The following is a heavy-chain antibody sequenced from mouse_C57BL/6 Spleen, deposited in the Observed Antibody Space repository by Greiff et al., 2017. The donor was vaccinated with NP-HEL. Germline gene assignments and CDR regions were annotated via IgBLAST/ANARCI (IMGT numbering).Heavy chain of an antibody. D-gene: IGHD4-1*01. J-gene: IGHJ4*01. V-gene: IGHV10-1*01. Sequence: DVMLVESGGGLVQPKGSLKLSCAASGFSFNTYAMNWVRQAPGKGLEWVARIRSKSNNYATYYADSVKDRFTISRDDSESMLYLQMNNLKTEDTAMYYCVRQDNWVYAMDYWGQGTSVTVSS. CDR2: IRSKSNNYAT. CDR3: VRQDNWVYAMDY. CDR1: GFSFNTYA.